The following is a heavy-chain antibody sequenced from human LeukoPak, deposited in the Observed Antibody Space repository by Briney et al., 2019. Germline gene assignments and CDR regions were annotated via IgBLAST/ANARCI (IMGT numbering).Heavy chain of an antibody. CDR1: GFTFSSYG. D-gene: IGHD4/OR15-4a*01. CDR3: ARRAGAYSHPYDY. CDR2: IYSDNT. Sequence: PGGTLRLSCAASGFTFSSYGMSWVRQAPGKGLEWVSFIYSDNTHYSDSGKGRFTISRDNSKNTLYLQMNSLRAEDTAVYYCARRAGAYSHPYDYWGQGTLVTVSS. V-gene: IGHV3-53*01. J-gene: IGHJ4*02.